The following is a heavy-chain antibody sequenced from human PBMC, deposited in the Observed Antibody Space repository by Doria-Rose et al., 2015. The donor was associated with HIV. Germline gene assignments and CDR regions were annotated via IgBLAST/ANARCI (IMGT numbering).Heavy chain of an antibody. J-gene: IGHJ4*02. CDR2: IFSDDER. Sequence: SGPVPVKPTETLTLTCTVSGVSLSSPGMGVSWIRQPPGKALEWLANIFSDDERSYKTSRMSRPTVSSGTSKSQVVLTMTDMDPVDTATYYCARIKSSRWYHKYYFDFWGQGTLVIVSA. CDR1: GVSLSSPGMG. D-gene: IGHD6-13*01. V-gene: IGHV2-26*01. CDR3: ARIKSSRWYHKYYFDF.